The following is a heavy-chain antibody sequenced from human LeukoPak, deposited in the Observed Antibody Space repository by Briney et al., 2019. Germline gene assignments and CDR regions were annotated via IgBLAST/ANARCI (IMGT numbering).Heavy chain of an antibody. D-gene: IGHD3-9*01. Sequence: ASVKVSCKASGYTLTSYYMHWVRQAPGQGLEWMGIINPSGGFSSYVQKFQGRVTMTRDTSTSAVYMEMSSLRSEDTAVYYCAREGLTGAFDIWGQGTMVTVSS. V-gene: IGHV1-46*01. CDR3: AREGLTGAFDI. CDR2: INPSGGFS. J-gene: IGHJ3*02. CDR1: GYTLTSYY.